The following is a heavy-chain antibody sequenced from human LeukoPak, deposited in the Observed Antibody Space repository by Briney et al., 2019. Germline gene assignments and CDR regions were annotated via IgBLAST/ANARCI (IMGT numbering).Heavy chain of an antibody. CDR2: IYYSGST. Sequence: SETLSLTCTVSGGSISSYYWSWIRQPPGKGLEWIGYIYYSGSTNYNPSLKSRVTISVDTSKNQFSLKLSSVTAADTAVYYCASLGSSWSDGFDYWGQGTLVTVS. CDR3: ASLGSSWSDGFDY. V-gene: IGHV4-59*01. CDR1: GGSISSYY. J-gene: IGHJ4*02. D-gene: IGHD6-13*01.